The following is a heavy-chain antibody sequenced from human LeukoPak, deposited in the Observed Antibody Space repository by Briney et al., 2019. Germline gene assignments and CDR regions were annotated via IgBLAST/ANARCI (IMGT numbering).Heavy chain of an antibody. Sequence: SETLSLTCTVSGGSISSSSYYWGWIRQPPGKGLEWIGSIYHSGSTYYNPSLKSRVTISVDTSKNQFSLKLSSVTAADTAVYYCARLKLGYCSGGSCYSARETDYFDYWGQGTLVTVSS. CDR1: GGSISSSSYY. V-gene: IGHV4-39*07. CDR2: IYHSGST. CDR3: ARLKLGYCSGGSCYSARETDYFDY. J-gene: IGHJ4*02. D-gene: IGHD2-15*01.